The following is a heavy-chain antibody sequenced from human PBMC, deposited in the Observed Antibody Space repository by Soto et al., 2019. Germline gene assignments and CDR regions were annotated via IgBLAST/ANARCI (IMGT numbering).Heavy chain of an antibody. D-gene: IGHD3-10*01. CDR3: ARGQYYFDY. CDR1: GGSNSIYY. CDR2: MYYSGST. Sequence: QVQLQESGPGLVKPSETLSLTCTVSGGSNSIYYWSWIRQPPGKGLEWIGYMYYSGSTNYNPSLKGRVPMSVDTSKNQSSLKLSSVTAADTAVYYCARGQYYFDYWGQGTLVTVSS. V-gene: IGHV4-59*01. J-gene: IGHJ4*02.